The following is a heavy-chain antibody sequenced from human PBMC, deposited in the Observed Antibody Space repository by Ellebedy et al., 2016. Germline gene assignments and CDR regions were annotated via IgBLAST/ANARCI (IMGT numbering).Heavy chain of an antibody. V-gene: IGHV4-34*01. CDR2: INRSGST. Sequence: SETLSLTCAVYGKSFSDYYWSWIRQPPGKGLEWIGEINRSGSTNYIPSLKSRVTISLDPTTNQFSLKLSIVTAADTAVYYCATLEGSGTPNWYFDLWGRGTLVTVSS. D-gene: IGHD3-10*01. J-gene: IGHJ2*01. CDR3: ATLEGSGTPNWYFDL. CDR1: GKSFSDYY.